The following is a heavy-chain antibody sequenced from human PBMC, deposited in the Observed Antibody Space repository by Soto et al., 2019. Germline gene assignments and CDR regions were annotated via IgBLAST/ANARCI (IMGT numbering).Heavy chain of an antibody. Sequence: PGGSLRLSCAASGFTFSSYAMSWVRQAPGKGLEWVSAISGSGGSTYYADSVKGRFTISRDNSKNTLYLQMNSLRAEDTAVYYCARDPQYCSSTSCINWFDPWGQGTLVTVSS. D-gene: IGHD2-2*01. CDR2: ISGSGGST. J-gene: IGHJ5*02. CDR1: GFTFSSYA. CDR3: ARDPQYCSSTSCINWFDP. V-gene: IGHV3-23*01.